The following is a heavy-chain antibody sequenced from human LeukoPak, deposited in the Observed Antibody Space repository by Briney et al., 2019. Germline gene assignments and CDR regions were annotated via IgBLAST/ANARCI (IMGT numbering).Heavy chain of an antibody. J-gene: IGHJ2*01. CDR1: GFTSSSYA. CDR3: AKPRAMTTGVGRYFDL. D-gene: IGHD1-1*01. CDR2: ISGGGEDT. V-gene: IGHV3-23*01. Sequence: PGGSLRLSCAASGFTSSSYAMSWVRQAPGKGLEWVSAISGGGEDTYYPDSVKGRFTISRDNSKNTLYLQMNSLRAEDAAIYYCAKPRAMTTGVGRYFDLWGRGTLVTVSS.